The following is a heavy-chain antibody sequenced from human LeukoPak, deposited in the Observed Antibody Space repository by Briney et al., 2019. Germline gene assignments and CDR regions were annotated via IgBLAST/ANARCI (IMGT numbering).Heavy chain of an antibody. V-gene: IGHV3-48*01. Sequence: GGSLRLSCAASGFTFSNFAMTWVRQVPGKGLEWLSYISDNGKTISYADSVKGRFTISRDNAGKSLFLQMNSLRGEDTAVYFCAGFPGYSHGHLSYYGLRVWAQGTTVTVSS. CDR3: AGFPGYSHGHLSYYGLRV. D-gene: IGHD5-12*01. CDR1: GFTFSNFA. CDR2: ISDNGKTI. J-gene: IGHJ6*02.